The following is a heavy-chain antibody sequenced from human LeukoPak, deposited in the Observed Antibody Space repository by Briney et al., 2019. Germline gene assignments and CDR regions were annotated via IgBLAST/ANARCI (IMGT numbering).Heavy chain of an antibody. J-gene: IGHJ4*02. CDR1: GFTVSSNY. Sequence: GGSLRLSCAASGFTVSSNYMSWVRQAPGKGLEWVSVIYSGGSTYYADSVKGRFTISRDNSKNTLYLQMNSLRAEDTAVYYCARDQYYYDSGTIDYWGQGTLVTVSS. V-gene: IGHV3-66*02. CDR2: IYSGGST. CDR3: ARDQYYYDSGTIDY. D-gene: IGHD3-10*01.